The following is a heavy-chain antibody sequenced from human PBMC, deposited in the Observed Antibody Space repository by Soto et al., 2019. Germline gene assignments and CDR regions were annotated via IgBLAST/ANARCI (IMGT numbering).Heavy chain of an antibody. CDR3: ASSLLTPFDY. V-gene: IGHV3-74*01. CDR1: GFTFDSYW. CDR2: INSDXSRT. D-gene: IGHD7-27*01. Sequence: PGXSLRLSCAASGFTFDSYWIHWVRQAPGEGLVWVYXINSDXSRTSYEDYVXXRFTIYRXXDKNKLYLKMNSMRAEDTAVYYCASSLLTPFDYWGQGTLVTVSS. J-gene: IGHJ4*02.